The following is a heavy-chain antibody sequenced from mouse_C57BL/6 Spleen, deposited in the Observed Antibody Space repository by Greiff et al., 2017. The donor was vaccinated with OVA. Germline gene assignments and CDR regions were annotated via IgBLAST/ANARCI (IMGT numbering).Heavy chain of an antibody. V-gene: IGHV1-18*01. J-gene: IGHJ4*01. CDR2: INPNNGGT. D-gene: IGHD1-1*01. CDR1: GYTFTDYN. CDR3: ARSYGSSPWAMDY. Sequence: VQLKESGPELVKPGASVKIPCKASGYTFTDYNMDWVKQSHGKSLEWIGDINPNNGGTIYNQKFKGKATLTVDKSSSTAYMELRSLTSEDTAVYYCARSYGSSPWAMDYWGQGTSVTVSS.